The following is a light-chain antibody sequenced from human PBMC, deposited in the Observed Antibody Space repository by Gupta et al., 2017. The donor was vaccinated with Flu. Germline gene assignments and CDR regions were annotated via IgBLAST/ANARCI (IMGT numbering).Light chain of an antibody. Sequence: QSALLEPPSASGPPGLRVTMSCSGSSSNIEDNYVFWYQQLPGTAPNNLIYRNSQRPSGVPARISGSKSGTSAFLAISGLRSEDEADYYCAVWDDRLDAWVFGGGTKVTVL. CDR1: SSNIEDNY. J-gene: IGLJ2*01. CDR3: AVWDDRLDAWV. V-gene: IGLV1-47*01. CDR2: RNS.